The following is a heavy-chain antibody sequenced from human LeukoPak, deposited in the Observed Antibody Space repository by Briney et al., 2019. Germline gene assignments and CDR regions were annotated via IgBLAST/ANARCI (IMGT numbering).Heavy chain of an antibody. Sequence: ASVKVSCKASGYTFTGYYMHWVRQAPGQGLEWMGWINPNSGGTNYAQKFQGRVTMTRDTSISTAYMELSRLRSDDTAVYYCARVTRDYYGSGDYYYYYYMDVWGKGTTVTISS. J-gene: IGHJ6*03. V-gene: IGHV1-2*02. CDR3: ARVTRDYYGSGDYYYYYYMDV. CDR1: GYTFTGYY. D-gene: IGHD3-10*01. CDR2: INPNSGGT.